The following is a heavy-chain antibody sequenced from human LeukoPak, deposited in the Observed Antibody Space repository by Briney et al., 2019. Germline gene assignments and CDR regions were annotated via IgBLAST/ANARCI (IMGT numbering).Heavy chain of an antibody. CDR3: ARSYCSSTSCHRIAIDY. Sequence: QPGGSLRLSCAASGFTFSSYAMHWVRQAPGKGLEYVSAISSNGGNTYYANSVKGRFTISRDNSKNTLYLQMGSLRAEDMAVYYCARSYCSSTSCHRIAIDYWGQGTLVTVSS. J-gene: IGHJ4*02. CDR2: ISSNGGNT. CDR1: GFTFSSYA. D-gene: IGHD2-2*01. V-gene: IGHV3-64*01.